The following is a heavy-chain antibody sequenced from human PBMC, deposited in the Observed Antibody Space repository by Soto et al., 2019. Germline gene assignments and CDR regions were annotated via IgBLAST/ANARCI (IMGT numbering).Heavy chain of an antibody. D-gene: IGHD2-2*01. V-gene: IGHV4-59*01. CDR2: IYYSGST. Sequence: ASETLSLTCTVSGGSISSYYWSWIRQPPGKGLEWIGYIYYSGSTNYNPSLKSRVTISVDTSKNQFSLKLSSVTAADTAVYYCARGGPVVPAAEKRYGMDVWGQGTTVTVSS. CDR3: ARGGPVVPAAEKRYGMDV. CDR1: GGSISSYY. J-gene: IGHJ6*02.